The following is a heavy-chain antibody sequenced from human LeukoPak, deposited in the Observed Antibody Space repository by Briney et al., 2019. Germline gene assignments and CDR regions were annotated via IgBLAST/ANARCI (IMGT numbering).Heavy chain of an antibody. CDR3: ARDCTGGSCFSDY. CDR1: GFTFRDYV. V-gene: IGHV3-23*01. CDR2: ITSSSGSI. D-gene: IGHD2-15*01. J-gene: IGHJ4*02. Sequence: GGSLRLSCAASGFTFRDYVMSWVRQVPGKGLVWVSAITSSSGSIYYADSVEGRFTISRDNSKDTLYLQMNSLRAEDTAVYYGARDCTGGSCFSDYWGQGTLVTVSS.